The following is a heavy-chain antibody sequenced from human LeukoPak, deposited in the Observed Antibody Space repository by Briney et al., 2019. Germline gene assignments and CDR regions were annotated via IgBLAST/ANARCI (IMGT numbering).Heavy chain of an antibody. CDR1: GYTFTSHY. D-gene: IGHD3-3*01. Sequence: ASVKVSCNASGYTFTSHYMHWLRQAPGQGPEWMGIINPSSGSTTYAQKFQGRVTMTRDTSTNTFYMELNSLRSDDTGVYYCARDPLGGIGSGYWFDPWGLGTLVTVSS. V-gene: IGHV1-46*01. CDR3: ARDPLGGIGSGYWFDP. J-gene: IGHJ5*02. CDR2: INPSSGST.